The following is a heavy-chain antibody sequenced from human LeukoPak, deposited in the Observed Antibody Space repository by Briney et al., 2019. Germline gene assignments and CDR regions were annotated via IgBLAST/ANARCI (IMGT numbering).Heavy chain of an antibody. D-gene: IGHD4-23*01. V-gene: IGHV4-38-2*02. CDR2: IFHTGST. Sequence: SETLSLTCNVSGYSISSGYFWGWIRQPPGKGLEWIGCIFHTGSTYYNPSLKSRVTISVDTSKNQFSLKLSSVTAADTAMYYCAREVADYGGYYYYHYMDVWGKGTTVTISS. CDR1: GYSISSGYF. J-gene: IGHJ6*03. CDR3: AREVADYGGYYYYHYMDV.